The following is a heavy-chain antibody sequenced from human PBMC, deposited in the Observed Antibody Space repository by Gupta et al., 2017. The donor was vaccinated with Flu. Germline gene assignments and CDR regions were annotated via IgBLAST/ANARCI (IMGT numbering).Heavy chain of an antibody. J-gene: IGHJ5*02. CDR2: IIPIFGTA. CDR1: GGTFSSYA. D-gene: IGHD6-19*01. V-gene: IGHV1-69*01. CDR3: ARAPGYSSGWYNWFDP. Sequence: QVQLVQSGAEVKKPGSLVQVSCKASGGTFSSYAISWVRQAPGQGLEWMGGIIPIFGTANYAQKFQDRVTITADESTGTAYMELSSLRSEDTAVYYCARAPGYSSGWYNWFDPWGQGTLVTVSS.